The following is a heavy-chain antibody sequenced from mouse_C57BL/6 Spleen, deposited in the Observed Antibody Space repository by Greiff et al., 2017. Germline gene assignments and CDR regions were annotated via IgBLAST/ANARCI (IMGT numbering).Heavy chain of an antibody. D-gene: IGHD2-5*01. V-gene: IGHV1-81*01. CDR2: IYPRSGNT. J-gene: IGHJ3*01. CDR3: ARENYSNYGGFAY. Sequence: VQLQESGAELARPGASVKLSCKASGYTFTSYGISWVKQRPGQGLEWIGEIYPRSGNTYYNEKFKGKATLTADKSSSTAYMELRSLTSEDSAVYFCARENYSNYGGFAYWGQGTLVTVSA. CDR1: GYTFTSYG.